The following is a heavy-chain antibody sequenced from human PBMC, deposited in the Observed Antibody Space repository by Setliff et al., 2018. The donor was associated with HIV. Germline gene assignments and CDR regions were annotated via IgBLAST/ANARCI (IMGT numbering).Heavy chain of an antibody. CDR3: ARGLPRKNGLHSYYYYMDI. J-gene: IGHJ6*03. CDR2: IYTSGST. D-gene: IGHD1-1*01. CDR1: GGSISGYY. V-gene: IGHV4-4*07. Sequence: SETLSLTCAVSGGSISGYYWNWIRQSAGKGLEWIGRIYTSGSTKYNPSFESRVTLSVDTPKNQVSLKVNYVTAADTALYFCARGLPRKNGLHSYYYYMDIWGKGTTVTVSS.